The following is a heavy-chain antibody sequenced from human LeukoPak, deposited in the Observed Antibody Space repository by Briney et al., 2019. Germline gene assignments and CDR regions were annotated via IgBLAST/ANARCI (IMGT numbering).Heavy chain of an antibody. CDR3: ARLVVTYYYDSSGSRDYYYYYYMDV. CDR2: IYTSGST. J-gene: IGHJ6*03. Sequence: PSETLSLTCTVSGGSISSYYWSWIRQPAGKGLEWIGRIYTSGSTNYNPSLKSRVTMSVDTSKNQFSLKLSSVTAADTAVYYCARLVVTYYYDSSGSRDYYYYYYMDVWGKGTTVTISS. V-gene: IGHV4-4*07. D-gene: IGHD3-22*01. CDR1: GGSISSYY.